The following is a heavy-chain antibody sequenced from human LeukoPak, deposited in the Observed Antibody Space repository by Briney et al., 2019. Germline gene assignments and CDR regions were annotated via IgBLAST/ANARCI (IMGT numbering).Heavy chain of an antibody. J-gene: IGHJ4*02. V-gene: IGHV1-69*13. CDR3: ARDLAVAGFLDY. CDR2: IIPIFGTA. Sequence: SVKVSCKASGGTFSSYAISWVRQAPGQGLEWMGGIIPIFGTASYAQKFQGRVTITADESASTAYMELSSLRSEDTAVYYCARDLAVAGFLDYWGQGTLVTVSS. CDR1: GGTFSSYA. D-gene: IGHD6-19*01.